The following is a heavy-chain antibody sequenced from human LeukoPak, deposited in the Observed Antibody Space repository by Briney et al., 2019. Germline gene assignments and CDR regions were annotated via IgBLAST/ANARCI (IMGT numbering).Heavy chain of an antibody. D-gene: IGHD5-24*01. CDR2: ISGSGSGGST. V-gene: IGHV3-23*01. J-gene: IGHJ4*02. CDR3: AKSGYNRFDY. Sequence: PGGSLRLSCAASGFTVSNSYMSWVRQAPGKGLEWVSSISGSGSGGSTYYADSVKGRFTISRDNSKNTLYLQMNSLRAEDTAVYYCAKSGYNRFDYWGQGTLVTVSS. CDR1: GFTVSNSY.